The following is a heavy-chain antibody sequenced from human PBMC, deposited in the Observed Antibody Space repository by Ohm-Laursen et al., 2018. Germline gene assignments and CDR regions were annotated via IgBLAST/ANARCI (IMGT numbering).Heavy chain of an antibody. CDR2: IYYSGST. CDR3: ARVTNLGSSGWHAFDI. CDR1: GGSISSYY. D-gene: IGHD6-19*01. V-gene: IGHV4-59*01. J-gene: IGHJ3*02. Sequence: PSETLSLTCTVSGGSISSYYWSWIRQPPGKGLEWIGYIYYSGSTNYNPSLKSRVTISVDTSKNQFSLKLSSVTAADTAVYYCARVTNLGSSGWHAFDIWGQGTMVTVSS.